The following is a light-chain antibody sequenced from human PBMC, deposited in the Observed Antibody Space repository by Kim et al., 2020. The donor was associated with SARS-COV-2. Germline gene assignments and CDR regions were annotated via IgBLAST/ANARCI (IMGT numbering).Light chain of an antibody. J-gene: IGKJ2*01. CDR1: QTISSTY. CDR3: QQYGGSPPYT. CDR2: GAS. V-gene: IGKV3-20*01. Sequence: YQGERATLSCRASQTISSTYLAWYQQKPGQAPRLLIYGASRRATGIPDRFSGTASGTDFTLTISRLEPEDFAVYYCQQYGGSPPYTFGQGTKLEI.